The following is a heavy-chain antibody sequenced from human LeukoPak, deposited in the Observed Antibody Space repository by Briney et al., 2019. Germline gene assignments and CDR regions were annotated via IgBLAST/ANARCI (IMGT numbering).Heavy chain of an antibody. CDR3: AREGYCSGGICYSTMNWFDP. V-gene: IGHV1-18*01. J-gene: IGHJ5*02. CDR1: GYRFTSYG. CDR2: ISAYNGNT. Sequence: ASVKVSCKASGYRFTSYGITWVRQAPGQGLEWMGWISAYNGNTNHAQKVQGRVTLTTDTSTSTAYMELRSLRSDDTAVYYCAREGYCSGGICYSTMNWFDPWGQGTLVTVSS. D-gene: IGHD2-15*01.